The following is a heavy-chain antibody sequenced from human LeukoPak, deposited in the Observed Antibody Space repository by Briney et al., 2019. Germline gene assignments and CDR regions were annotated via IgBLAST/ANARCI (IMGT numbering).Heavy chain of an antibody. V-gene: IGHV1-2*02. CDR3: ARDRAVAGTRSLGY. CDR1: GYTFTGYY. D-gene: IGHD6-19*01. Sequence: ASVKVSCKASGYTFTGYYMHWVRHAPGQGLEWMGWINPNSGGTNYAQKFQGRVTMTRDTSISTAYMELSRLRSDDTAVYYCARDRAVAGTRSLGYWGQGTLVTVSS. J-gene: IGHJ4*02. CDR2: INPNSGGT.